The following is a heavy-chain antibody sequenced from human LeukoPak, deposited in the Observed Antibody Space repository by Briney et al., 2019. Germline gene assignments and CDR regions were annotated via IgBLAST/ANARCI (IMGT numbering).Heavy chain of an antibody. CDR2: ISSSSSAI. D-gene: IGHD2/OR15-2a*01. Sequence: GGSLRLSCAASGFTFSSYSMNRVRQAPGKGLEWISYISSSSSAIYYADSVKGRSTISRDNAKNSLYLQMNSLRDEDTAVYYCVRDHYYSFDYWGQGTLVTVSS. CDR3: VRDHYYSFDY. V-gene: IGHV3-48*02. CDR1: GFTFSSYS. J-gene: IGHJ4*02.